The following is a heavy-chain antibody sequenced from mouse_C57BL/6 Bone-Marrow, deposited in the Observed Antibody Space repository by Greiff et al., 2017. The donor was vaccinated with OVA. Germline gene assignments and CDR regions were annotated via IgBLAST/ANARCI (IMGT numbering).Heavy chain of an antibody. J-gene: IGHJ1*03. V-gene: IGHV8-8*01. Sequence: QVTLKVCGPGILQPSQTLSLTCSFSGFSLSTFGMGVGWIRQPSGQGLEWLAHIWWDDDKYYNPALKSRLTIAKDTSKNQVCLKIANVDTADTATYYCARMGYRYFDVWGTGTTVTVSS. CDR3: ARMGYRYFDV. CDR1: GFSLSTFGMG. CDR2: IWWDDDK.